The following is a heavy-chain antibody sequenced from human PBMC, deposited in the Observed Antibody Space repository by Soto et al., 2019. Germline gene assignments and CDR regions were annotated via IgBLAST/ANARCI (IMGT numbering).Heavy chain of an antibody. CDR1: GYTFTSYG. V-gene: IGHV1-18*01. CDR3: ARDGGVRVLVPAAISY. Sequence: QVQLVQSGAEVKKPGASVKVSCKASGYTFTSYGISWVRQAPGQGLEWMGWISAYNGNTNYAQKLQGRVTMTTDTSTSTAYRELRSLRSDDTAVYYCARDGGVRVLVPAAISYWGQGPLVAVSS. CDR2: ISAYNGNT. D-gene: IGHD2-2*01. J-gene: IGHJ4*02.